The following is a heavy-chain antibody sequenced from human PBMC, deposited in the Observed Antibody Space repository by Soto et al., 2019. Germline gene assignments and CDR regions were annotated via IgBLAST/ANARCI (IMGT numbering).Heavy chain of an antibody. CDR2: IKEDGSEK. CDR3: ARDFSRTGLVVRPTSGLFQH. D-gene: IGHD6-6*01. V-gene: IGHV3-7*03. CDR1: GFTFSRYW. Sequence: EVQLVESGGGLVQPGGSLRLSCAASGFTFSRYWMSWVRQAPGKGLEWVANIKEDGSEKYYADSLKGRFTISRDNVKNSLYLQMNSLRVEDTAVYYCARDFSRTGLVVRPTSGLFQHWGQGTLVTVSS. J-gene: IGHJ1*01.